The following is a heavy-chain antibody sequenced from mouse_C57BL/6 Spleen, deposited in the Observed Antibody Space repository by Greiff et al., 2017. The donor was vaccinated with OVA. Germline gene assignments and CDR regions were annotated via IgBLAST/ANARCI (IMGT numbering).Heavy chain of an antibody. CDR3: ARGEYGNYGGYAMDY. D-gene: IGHD2-1*01. J-gene: IGHJ4*01. Sequence: VQLKESGGDLVKPGGSLKLSCAASGFTFSSYGMSWVRQTPDKRLEWVATISSGGSYTYYPDSVKGRFTISRDNAKNTLYLQMSSLKSEDTAMDYCARGEYGNYGGYAMDYWGQGTSVTVSS. CDR2: ISSGGSYT. V-gene: IGHV5-6*01. CDR1: GFTFSSYG.